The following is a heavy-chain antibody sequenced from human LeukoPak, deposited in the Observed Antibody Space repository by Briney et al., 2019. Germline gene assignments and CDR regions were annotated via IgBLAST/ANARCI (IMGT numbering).Heavy chain of an antibody. Sequence: GGSLRLSCAASGFTFSSYSMNWVRQAPGKGLEWVSYISSSSTIYYADSVKGRFTISRDNAKNSLYLQMNSLRAEDTAVYYCTRHGGRDYYDSSEDAFDIWGQGTMVTVSS. J-gene: IGHJ3*02. D-gene: IGHD3-22*01. CDR1: GFTFSSYS. V-gene: IGHV3-48*01. CDR3: TRHGGRDYYDSSEDAFDI. CDR2: ISSSSTI.